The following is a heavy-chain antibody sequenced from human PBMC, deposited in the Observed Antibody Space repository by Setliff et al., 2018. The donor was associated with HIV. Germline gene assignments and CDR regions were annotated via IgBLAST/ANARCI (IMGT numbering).Heavy chain of an antibody. D-gene: IGHD3-3*01. CDR1: GGSFTSRCYY. V-gene: IGHV4-39*01. J-gene: IGHJ3*02. CDR2: IFYSGIT. Sequence: PSETLSLTCTVSGGSFTSRCYYWGWIRQPPGKGLEWIGSIFYSGITYYNPSLKSRVTISVDTSKNQFSLNLTSVTAADTAVYYCARSKTFYDFWGGYYTHGAFKIWGLGTMGTVSS. CDR3: ARSKTFYDFWGGYYTHGAFKI.